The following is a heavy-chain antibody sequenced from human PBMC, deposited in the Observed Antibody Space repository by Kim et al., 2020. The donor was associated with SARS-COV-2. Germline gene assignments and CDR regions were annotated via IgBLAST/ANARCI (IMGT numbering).Heavy chain of an antibody. J-gene: IGHJ4*02. V-gene: IGHV3-30*04. CDR2: ISYDGSNK. CDR3: SGTSGYFDY. CDR1: GFTFSSYA. Sequence: GGSLRLSCAASGFTFSSYAMHWVRQAPGKGLEWVAVISYDGSNKYYADSVKGRFTISRDNSKNTLYLQMNSLRAEDTAVYYCSGTSGYFDYWGQGTLVTVSS.